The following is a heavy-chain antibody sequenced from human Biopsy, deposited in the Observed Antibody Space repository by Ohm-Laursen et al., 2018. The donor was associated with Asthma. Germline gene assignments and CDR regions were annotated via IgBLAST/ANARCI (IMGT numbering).Heavy chain of an antibody. Sequence: LSLTCAASGFTVSRDHMFWVRQAPGKGLEWVSVIYSGGTSHTADSVRGRFAISRDYSKNTLYLQMHSLRAEDTAVYYCARGDSSNWSHYYFDYWGQGTLVTVSS. J-gene: IGHJ4*02. D-gene: IGHD3-22*01. CDR1: GFTVSRDH. CDR2: IYSGGTS. CDR3: ARGDSSNWSHYYFDY. V-gene: IGHV3-53*01.